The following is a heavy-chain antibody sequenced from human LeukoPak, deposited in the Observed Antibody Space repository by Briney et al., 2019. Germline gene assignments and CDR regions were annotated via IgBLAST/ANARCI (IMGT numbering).Heavy chain of an antibody. CDR1: GFTFSRYW. CDR3: ARDVAGSGSH. V-gene: IGHV3-74*01. CDR2: INEYGSTT. D-gene: IGHD3-10*01. J-gene: IGHJ4*02. Sequence: GGSLRLSSVASGFTFSRYWMHWVRQVPGKGLVWVSRINEYGSTTNYADSVKDRFTISRDNAKNTLYLQMNSLRAEDTAVYYCARDVAGSGSHWGLGALVTVSS.